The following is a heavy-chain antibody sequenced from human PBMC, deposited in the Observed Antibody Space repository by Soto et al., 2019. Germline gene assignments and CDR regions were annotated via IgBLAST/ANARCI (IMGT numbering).Heavy chain of an antibody. CDR3: AREYSNSPEAFDF. J-gene: IGHJ4*02. CDR2: IYYTGST. Sequence: QVQLQELGPGLVKPSETLSLTCTVSGVSVNSDDYYWSWIRQPPGKGLEWIGYIYYTGSTTYNPSLKSRVTISLDTSRNHFSLSLSSVTAADTAVFYCAREYSNSPEAFDFWGRGTLVTVSS. D-gene: IGHD6-6*01. V-gene: IGHV4-61*03. CDR1: GVSVNSDDYY.